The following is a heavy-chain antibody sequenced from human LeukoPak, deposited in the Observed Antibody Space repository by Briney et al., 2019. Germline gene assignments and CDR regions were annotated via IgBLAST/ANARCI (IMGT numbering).Heavy chain of an antibody. D-gene: IGHD3-10*01. Sequence: GGSLRLSCAASGFTFSSYEMNWVRQAPGKGLEWISDISSSASTTNYADSVTGRFTISRDNAKNSLYLQMNSLRAEDTAVYYCASTGGYGSGTYDYYYFGMDVWGQGTTVTVSS. J-gene: IGHJ6*02. CDR1: GFTFSSYE. V-gene: IGHV3-48*03. CDR2: ISSSASTT. CDR3: ASTGGYGSGTYDYYYFGMDV.